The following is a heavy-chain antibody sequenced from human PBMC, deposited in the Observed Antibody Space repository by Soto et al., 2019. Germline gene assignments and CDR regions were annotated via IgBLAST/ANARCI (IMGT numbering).Heavy chain of an antibody. V-gene: IGHV1-18*01. CDR2: ISAYNGNT. D-gene: IGHD3-10*01. CDR3: ARDRGTMVRGFLSPHGSYFDY. CDR1: GYTFTSYG. Sequence: ASVKVSCKASGYTFTSYGISWVRQAPGQGLEWMGWISAYNGNTNYAQKLQGRVTMTTDTSTSTAYMELRSLRSDDTAVYYCARDRGTMVRGFLSPHGSYFDYWGQGTLVTVSS. J-gene: IGHJ4*02.